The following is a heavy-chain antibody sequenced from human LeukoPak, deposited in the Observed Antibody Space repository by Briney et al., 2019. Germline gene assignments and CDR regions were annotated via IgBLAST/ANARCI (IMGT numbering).Heavy chain of an antibody. Sequence: LPGGSLRLSCAASGFTFSSYGMHWVRQAPGKGLEWVAFIRYDGSNKYYADSVKGRFTISRDNSKNTLYLQMNSLRAEDTAVYYCARDRSYYGSGSYYKGRTGYNWFDPWGQGTLVTVSS. J-gene: IGHJ5*02. V-gene: IGHV3-30*02. CDR1: GFTFSSYG. CDR3: ARDRSYYGSGSYYKGRTGYNWFDP. D-gene: IGHD3-10*01. CDR2: IRYDGSNK.